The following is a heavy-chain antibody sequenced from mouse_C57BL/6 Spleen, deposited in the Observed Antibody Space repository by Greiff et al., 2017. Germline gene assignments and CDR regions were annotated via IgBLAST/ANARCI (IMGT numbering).Heavy chain of an antibody. V-gene: IGHV1-54*01. CDR1: GYAFTNYL. Sequence: QVQLKESGAELVRPGTSVKVSCKASGYAFTNYLIEWVKQRPGQGLEWIGVINPGSGGTNYNEKFKGKATLTADKSSSTAYMQLSSLTSEDSAVYFCARLGVPYYFDYWGQGTTLTVSS. D-gene: IGHD2-14*01. CDR2: INPGSGGT. CDR3: ARLGVPYYFDY. J-gene: IGHJ2*01.